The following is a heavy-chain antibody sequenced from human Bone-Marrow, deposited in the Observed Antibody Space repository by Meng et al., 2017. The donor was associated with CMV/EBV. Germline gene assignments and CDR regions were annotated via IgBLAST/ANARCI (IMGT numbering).Heavy chain of an antibody. CDR2: IYYSGST. V-gene: IGHV4-31*02. J-gene: IGHJ5*02. D-gene: IGHD3-10*01. CDR1: ISSGGYC. Sequence: ISSGGYCWSWIRQHPGKGLEWIGYIYYSGSTYYNPSLKSRVTISVDTSKNQFSLKLSSVTAADTAVYYCAREYVLLWFGEPTGWFDPWGQGTLVTV. CDR3: AREYVLLWFGEPTGWFDP.